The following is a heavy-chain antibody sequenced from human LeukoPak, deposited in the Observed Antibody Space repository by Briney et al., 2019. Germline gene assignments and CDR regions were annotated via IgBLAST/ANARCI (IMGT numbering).Heavy chain of an antibody. D-gene: IGHD3-10*01. CDR1: GYTFTGYY. Sequence: GASVKVSCKASGYTFTGYYMHWVRQAPGQGLEWMGWINPNSGGTNYAQKFQGRVTMTRDTSISTAYMELSRLRSYDTAVYYCARDIGLLWFGELFYYWGQGTLVTVSS. CDR3: ARDIGLLWFGELFYY. CDR2: INPNSGGT. J-gene: IGHJ4*02. V-gene: IGHV1-2*02.